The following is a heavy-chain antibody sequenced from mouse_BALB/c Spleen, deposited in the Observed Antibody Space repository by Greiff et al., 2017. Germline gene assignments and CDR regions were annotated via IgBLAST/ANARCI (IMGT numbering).Heavy chain of an antibody. D-gene: IGHD4-1*01. CDR3: AQPGSGDY. Sequence: VQLQQSGAELVRPGALVKLSCKASGFNIKDYYMHWVKQRPEQGLEWIGWIDPENGNTIYDPKFQGKASITADTSSNTAYLQLSSLTSDDTAVYYCAQPGSGDYWGQGTTLTVSS. CDR2: IDPENGNT. V-gene: IGHV14-1*02. J-gene: IGHJ2*01. CDR1: GFNIKDYY.